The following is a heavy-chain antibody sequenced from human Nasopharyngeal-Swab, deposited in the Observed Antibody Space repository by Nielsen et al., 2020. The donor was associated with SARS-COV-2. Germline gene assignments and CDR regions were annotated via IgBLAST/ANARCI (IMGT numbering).Heavy chain of an antibody. V-gene: IGHV1-69*13. J-gene: IGHJ2*01. Sequence: SVKVSCKASGGTFSSYAISWVRQAPGQGLEWMGGIIPIFGTANYAQKFQGRVTITADESTSTAYMELSSLRSEDTAVYYCARELEGIAVAGYWYFDLWGRGTLVTVSS. CDR1: GGTFSSYA. D-gene: IGHD6-19*01. CDR3: ARELEGIAVAGYWYFDL. CDR2: IIPIFGTA.